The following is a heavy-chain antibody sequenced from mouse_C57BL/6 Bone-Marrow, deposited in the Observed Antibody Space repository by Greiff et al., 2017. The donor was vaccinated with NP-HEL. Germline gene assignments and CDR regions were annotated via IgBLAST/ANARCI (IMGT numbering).Heavy chain of an antibody. CDR1: GYTFTDYY. J-gene: IGHJ4*01. CDR3: ARSSYYYGSSSRYYAMDY. Sequence: VKLMESGAELVRPGASVKLSCKASGYTFTDYYINWVKQRPGQGLEWIAGIYPGSGNTYYNEKFKGKATLTAEKSSSTAYMQLSSLTSEDSAVYFCARSSYYYGSSSRYYAMDYWGQGTSVTVSS. V-gene: IGHV1-76*01. CDR2: IYPGSGNT. D-gene: IGHD1-1*01.